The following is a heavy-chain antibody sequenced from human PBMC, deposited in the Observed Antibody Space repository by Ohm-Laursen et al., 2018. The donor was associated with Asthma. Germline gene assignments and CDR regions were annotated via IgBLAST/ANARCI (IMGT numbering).Heavy chain of an antibody. V-gene: IGHV3-30-3*01. Sequence: SLRLSCTAPGFTFSSYAMHWVRQAPGKGLEWVAVISYDGSNKYYADSVKGRLTISRDNSKNTLYLQMNSLRAEDTAVYYCARALRDFDYWGQGTLVTVSS. J-gene: IGHJ4*02. D-gene: IGHD5-12*01. CDR1: GFTFSSYA. CDR3: ARALRDFDY. CDR2: ISYDGSNK.